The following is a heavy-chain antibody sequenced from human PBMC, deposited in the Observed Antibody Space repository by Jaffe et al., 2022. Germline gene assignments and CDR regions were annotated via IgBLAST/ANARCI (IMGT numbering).Heavy chain of an antibody. CDR3: AHVGIQLWSSQFDY. Sequence: QITLKESGPTLVKPTQTLTLTCTFSGFSLSTSGVGVGWIRQPPGKALEWLALIYWDDDKRYSPSLKSRLTITKDTSKNQVVLTMTNMDPVDTATYYCAHVGIQLWSSQFDYWGQGTLVTVSS. CDR2: IYWDDDK. D-gene: IGHD5-18*01. V-gene: IGHV2-5*02. J-gene: IGHJ4*02. CDR1: GFSLSTSGVG.